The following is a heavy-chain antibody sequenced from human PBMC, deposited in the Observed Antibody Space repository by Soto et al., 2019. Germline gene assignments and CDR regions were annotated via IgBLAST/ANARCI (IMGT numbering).Heavy chain of an antibody. J-gene: IGHJ6*02. CDR1: GGSISSYY. V-gene: IGHV4-4*07. CDR2: IYTSGST. Sequence: SETLSLTCTVSGGSISSYYWSWIRQPAGKGLEWIGRIYTSGSTNYNPSLKIRVTMSLETSKNQFSLKLTSVTAADTALYYCARGNCSSPNCYSFSGYYGMDVWGQGTTVTVSS. CDR3: ARGNCSSPNCYSFSGYYGMDV. D-gene: IGHD2-2*01.